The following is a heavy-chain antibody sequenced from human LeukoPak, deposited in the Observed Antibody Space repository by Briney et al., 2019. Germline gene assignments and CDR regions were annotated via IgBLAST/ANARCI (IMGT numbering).Heavy chain of an antibody. J-gene: IGHJ4*02. CDR3: ARGGYSSGGSCYGFDY. V-gene: IGHV4-59*01. CDR1: GGSISSYY. D-gene: IGHD2-15*01. CDR2: IYYSGST. Sequence: SETLSLACTVSGGSISSYYWSWIRQPPGKGLEWIGYIYYSGSTNYNPSLKSRVTISVDTSKNQFSLKLSSVTAADAAVYYCARGGYSSGGSCYGFDYWGQGTLVTVSS.